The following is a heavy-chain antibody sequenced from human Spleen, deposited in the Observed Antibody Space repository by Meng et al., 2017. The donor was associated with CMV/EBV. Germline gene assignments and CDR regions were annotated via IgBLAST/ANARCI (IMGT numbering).Heavy chain of an antibody. CDR2: ISHSGRT. J-gene: IGHJ4*02. V-gene: IGHV4-34*01. CDR3: ARAYCGGACYSGFDY. CDR1: GEPLTDYI. D-gene: IGHD2-21*01. Sequence: VYGEPLTDYIWSWIRQSPEKGLEWIGDISHSGRTNYNPSLMSRVTISEDKSNNQFSLKLSSVTAADTAVYYCARAYCGGACYSGFDYWGQGTLVTVSS.